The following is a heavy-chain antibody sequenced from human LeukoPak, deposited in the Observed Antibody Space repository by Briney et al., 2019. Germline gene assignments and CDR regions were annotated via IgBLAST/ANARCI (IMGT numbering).Heavy chain of an antibody. D-gene: IGHD3-3*01. CDR1: GFTLSSYG. V-gene: IGHV3-30*02. CDR2: IRYDGSNK. J-gene: IGHJ4*02. CDR3: AKDGSHDFWSCYYVDY. Sequence: GGSLRLSCAASGFTLSSYGIHSVRQAPGKGLEWVAFIRYDGSNKYYADSVKGRFTISRDNSKNSLYQQMNSLRAEDRAVYYCAKDGSHDFWSCYYVDYWGRGTLVAVSS.